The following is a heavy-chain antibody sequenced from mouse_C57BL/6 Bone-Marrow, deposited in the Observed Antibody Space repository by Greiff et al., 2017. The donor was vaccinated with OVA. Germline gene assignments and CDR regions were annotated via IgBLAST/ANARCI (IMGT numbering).Heavy chain of an antibody. V-gene: IGHV1-47*01. Sequence: VKLMESGAELVKPGASVKMSCKASGYTFTTYPIEWMKQNHGKSLEWIGNFHPYNDDTKYNEKFKGKATLTVEKSSSTVYLELSRLTSDDSAVYYCARQGDGNYGWDYWGQGTSVTVSS. D-gene: IGHD2-1*01. CDR3: ARQGDGNYGWDY. CDR2: FHPYNDDT. J-gene: IGHJ4*01. CDR1: GYTFTTYP.